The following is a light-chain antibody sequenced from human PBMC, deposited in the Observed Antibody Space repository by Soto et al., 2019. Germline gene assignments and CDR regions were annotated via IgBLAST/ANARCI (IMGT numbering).Light chain of an antibody. J-gene: IGKJ1*01. Sequence: EIVLTQSPATLSVSPGERATLSCRASQSISTKLAWHQQKPGQAPRLLIYGASPRATGIPARFSGSGSGTEFTLTISSLQSEDFAIYYCQQYNNWPWTFGQGTKVDIK. V-gene: IGKV3-15*01. CDR2: GAS. CDR3: QQYNNWPWT. CDR1: QSISTK.